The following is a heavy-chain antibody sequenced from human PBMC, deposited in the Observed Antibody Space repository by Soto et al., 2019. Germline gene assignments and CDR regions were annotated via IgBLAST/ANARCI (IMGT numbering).Heavy chain of an antibody. D-gene: IGHD1-1*01. Sequence: PGGSLRLSCAASGFTFCSYSMNWVRQAPGKGLEWVSSISSSSSYIYYADSVKGRFTISRDNAKNSLYLQMNSLRADDTAVYFCTRRTGTTYAPWGQGTLVTVSS. CDR3: TRRTGTTYAP. V-gene: IGHV3-21*01. CDR1: GFTFCSYS. J-gene: IGHJ5*02. CDR2: ISSSSSYI.